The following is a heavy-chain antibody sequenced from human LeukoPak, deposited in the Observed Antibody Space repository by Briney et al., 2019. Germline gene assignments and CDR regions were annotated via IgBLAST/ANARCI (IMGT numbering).Heavy chain of an antibody. Sequence: GASVTVSCTASGFTFTSSSIQWVRQARGQRLEWIGLIVGGSSDTYYAQKFQERVTITRDMSTSTAYLELSSLRSEDTAVYYCAADPDTTMAFDYWGQGTLVTVSS. J-gene: IGHJ4*02. CDR2: IVGGSSDT. CDR1: GFTFTSSS. V-gene: IGHV1-58*02. CDR3: AADPDTTMAFDY. D-gene: IGHD5-18*01.